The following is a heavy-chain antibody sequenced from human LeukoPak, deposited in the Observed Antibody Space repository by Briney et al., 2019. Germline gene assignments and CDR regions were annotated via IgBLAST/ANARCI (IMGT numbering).Heavy chain of an antibody. V-gene: IGHV3-48*03. CDR1: GFTFSSYE. CDR3: AKGGDGYNLSADY. D-gene: IGHD5-24*01. Sequence: GGSLRLSCAASGFTFSSYEMNWVRQAPGKGLEWVSYISSSGSTIYYADSVKGRFTISRDNAKNSLYLQMNSLRAEDTAVYYCAKGGDGYNLSADYWGQGTLVTVSS. CDR2: ISSSGSTI. J-gene: IGHJ4*02.